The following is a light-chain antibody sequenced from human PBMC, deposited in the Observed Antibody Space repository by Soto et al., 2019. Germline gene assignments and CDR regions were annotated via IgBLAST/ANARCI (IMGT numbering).Light chain of an antibody. Sequence: QSALTQPASVSGSPGQSITISCTGTSSDIDDYNYVSWYQQHPGKAPKLMVYDVSYRPSGVSNRFSGSTSGSTASLTISGLQAEDEADYYCGLYTSSSTVVFGGGTKVTVL. CDR3: GLYTSSSTVV. CDR1: SSDIDDYNY. CDR2: DVS. V-gene: IGLV2-14*01. J-gene: IGLJ2*01.